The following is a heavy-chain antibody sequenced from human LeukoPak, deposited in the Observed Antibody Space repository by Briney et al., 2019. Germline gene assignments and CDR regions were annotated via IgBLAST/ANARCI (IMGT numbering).Heavy chain of an antibody. CDR1: GFSFAGYG. J-gene: IGHJ3*02. CDR2: SGISGGT. V-gene: IGHV3-23*01. D-gene: IGHD3-10*01. Sequence: GGSLRLSCAASGFSFAGYGMSWVRQAPGKGLEWISTSGISGGTYYVDSVKGRFTISRDKSKNTLYLQMNSLRVEDTALYYCARGSRGYYASDAFDIWGQGTMVTVPS. CDR3: ARGSRGYYASDAFDI.